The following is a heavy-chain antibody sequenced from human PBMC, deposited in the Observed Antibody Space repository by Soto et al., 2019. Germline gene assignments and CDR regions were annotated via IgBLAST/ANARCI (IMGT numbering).Heavy chain of an antibody. Sequence: QIYLVQSGAEVKKPGASVKVSCKASGYTFTSYGIIWVRQAPGQGLEWMGWINTKNGNTHYAQKLQGRVTMTTDTSTTTAYMELSSLRTDDTAVYFCARDQAPYSNGWYYWGQGPLVTVSS. J-gene: IGHJ4*02. CDR1: GYTFTSYG. D-gene: IGHD6-19*01. V-gene: IGHV1-18*01. CDR2: INTKNGNT. CDR3: ARDQAPYSNGWYY.